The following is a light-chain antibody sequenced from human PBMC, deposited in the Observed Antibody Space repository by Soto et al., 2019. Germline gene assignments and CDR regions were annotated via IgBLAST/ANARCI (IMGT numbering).Light chain of an antibody. J-gene: IGKJ1*01. Sequence: GDRITITCRASQSIIRWLAWYQQKPGKAPKLLMYRASTLESGVPSRFSGSGSGTEFTLTISSLQPDDFATYHCQQYATFPRTFGQGTKVDIK. CDR2: RAS. V-gene: IGKV1-5*03. CDR1: QSIIRW. CDR3: QQYATFPRT.